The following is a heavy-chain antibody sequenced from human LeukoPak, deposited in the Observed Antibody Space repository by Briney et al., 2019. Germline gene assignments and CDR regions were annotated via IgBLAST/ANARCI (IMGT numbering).Heavy chain of an antibody. CDR1: GFTFSSYA. CDR3: ANYITMMVVVITGAFDY. Sequence: AGGSLRLSCAASGFTFSSYAIGWVRQAPGKGLEWVSAISGSGGSTYYADSVKGRFTISRDNSKNTLYLQMNSLRAEDTAVYYCANYITMMVVVITGAFDYWGQGTLVTVSS. V-gene: IGHV3-23*01. CDR2: ISGSGGST. J-gene: IGHJ4*02. D-gene: IGHD3-22*01.